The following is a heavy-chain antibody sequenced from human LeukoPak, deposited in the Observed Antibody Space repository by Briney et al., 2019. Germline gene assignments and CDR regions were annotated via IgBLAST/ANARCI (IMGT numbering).Heavy chain of an antibody. J-gene: IGHJ6*03. Sequence: ASVKVSCKASGYTSTTHGTSWVRQAPGQGLEWMGWISLDTDYTNYAQRLQGRVTMTRDSYTKTAYMELTNLRSDDTAVYYCARDLAVAVHYYMDVWGKGTTVTVSS. CDR3: ARDLAVAVHYYMDV. D-gene: IGHD6-19*01. CDR1: GYTSTTHG. CDR2: ISLDTDYT. V-gene: IGHV1-18*01.